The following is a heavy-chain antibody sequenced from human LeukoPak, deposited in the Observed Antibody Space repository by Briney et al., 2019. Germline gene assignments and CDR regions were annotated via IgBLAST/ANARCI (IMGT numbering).Heavy chain of an antibody. V-gene: IGHV3-23*01. D-gene: IGHD3-22*01. CDR2: ISGSGDNT. Sequence: GGSLRLSCAASVFTCSSYSMSWVRQAPWKGLEWVLGISGSGDNTYYADSVKGRFTISRDNSKNTLYVQVNSLGTEDTAAYYCAKGSYYDSSGSFYFDYWGQGTLVTVSS. CDR3: AKGSYYDSSGSFYFDY. J-gene: IGHJ4*02. CDR1: VFTCSSYS.